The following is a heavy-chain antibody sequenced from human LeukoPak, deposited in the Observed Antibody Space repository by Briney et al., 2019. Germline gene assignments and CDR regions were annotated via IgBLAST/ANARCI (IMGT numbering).Heavy chain of an antibody. Sequence: GGSLRLSCAASGFTFSSYGMHWVRQAPGKGLDWVAVISNDRSKKYYADSVKGRFTISRDNSKNTLSLQVSSLRTEDTAVYYCAKDRYSYAFEYSDSWGQGTLVTVSS. V-gene: IGHV3-30*18. CDR2: ISNDRSKK. D-gene: IGHD5-18*01. CDR3: AKDRYSYAFEYSDS. CDR1: GFTFSSYG. J-gene: IGHJ4*02.